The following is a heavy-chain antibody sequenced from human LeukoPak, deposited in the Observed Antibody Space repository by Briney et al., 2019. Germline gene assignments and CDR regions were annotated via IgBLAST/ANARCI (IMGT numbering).Heavy chain of an antibody. CDR2: VGGSAGGT. CDR1: GFSFSTYG. V-gene: IGHV3-23*01. D-gene: IGHD3-10*01. Sequence: GGSLRLSCAASGFSFSTYGMSWVRQAPGKGLEWVSGVGGSAGGTYYADSVKGRFTISRDNSKNTLSLQMNSLGAEDTAVYYCVKDAFYASGTYYDSWGQGTLVTVSP. J-gene: IGHJ5*02. CDR3: VKDAFYASGTYYDS.